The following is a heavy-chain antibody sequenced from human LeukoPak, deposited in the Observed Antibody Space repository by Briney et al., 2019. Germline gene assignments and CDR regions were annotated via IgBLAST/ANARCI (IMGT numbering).Heavy chain of an antibody. J-gene: IGHJ3*02. Sequence: GASVNVSCKASGYTFTSYYMHWVRQAPGQGLEWMGIITPSGGSTSFAQKFQGRVTMTRDTSTSTVYMELSSLRSEDTAVYYCARAEEDYDYVWGSYYAFDIWGQGTMVTVSS. D-gene: IGHD3-16*01. CDR3: ARAEEDYDYVWGSYYAFDI. V-gene: IGHV1-46*01. CDR2: ITPSGGST. CDR1: GYTFTSYY.